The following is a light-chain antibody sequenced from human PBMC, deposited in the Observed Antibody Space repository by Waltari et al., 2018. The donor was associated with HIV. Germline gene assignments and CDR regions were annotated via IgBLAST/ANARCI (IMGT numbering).Light chain of an antibody. J-gene: IGKJ1*01. CDR1: QSVSSN. Sequence: ELVMTQSPATLSVSPGERPTLSCRASQSVSSNVAWYQPKPGQAPRLLIYGASTRVTGIPARFSGSGSGTEFTLTISSLQSEDFAVYYCQQYNNWQTWTFGQGTKVEIK. CDR3: QQYNNWQTWT. CDR2: GAS. V-gene: IGKV3-15*01.